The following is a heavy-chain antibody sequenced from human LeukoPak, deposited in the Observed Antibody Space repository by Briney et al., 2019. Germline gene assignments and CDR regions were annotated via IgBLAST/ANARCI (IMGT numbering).Heavy chain of an antibody. CDR1: GFTFSNYA. CDR3: ARSDYASWYWFDP. Sequence: PGGSLRLSCAASGFTFSNYAMSWVRQAPGKGLQWVSGISGSGSSTYYADSVKGRFTISRDNSKNTLYLQMNSLRADDTAVYYCARSDYASWYWFDPWGRGTLVTVSS. J-gene: IGHJ5*02. D-gene: IGHD4-17*01. V-gene: IGHV3-23*01. CDR2: ISGSGSST.